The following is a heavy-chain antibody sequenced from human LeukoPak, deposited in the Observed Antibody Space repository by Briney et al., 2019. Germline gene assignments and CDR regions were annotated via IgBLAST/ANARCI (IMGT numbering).Heavy chain of an antibody. D-gene: IGHD6-13*01. CDR1: GGIFSSYS. V-gene: IGHV1-69*13. CDR2: IIPIFGTA. CDR3: ARDPIASSSINPGYFQH. Sequence: SVKVSCKASGGIFSSYSISWVRQAPGQGLEWMGGIIPIFGTANYAQKSQGRVTITADDSTSTAYMELSSLRSEDTAVYYCARDPIASSSINPGYFQHWGQGTLVTVSS. J-gene: IGHJ1*01.